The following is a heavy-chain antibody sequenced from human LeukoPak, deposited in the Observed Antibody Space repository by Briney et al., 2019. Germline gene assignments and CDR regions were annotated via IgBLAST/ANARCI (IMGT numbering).Heavy chain of an antibody. CDR1: GYTLTELS. V-gene: IGHV1-24*01. CDR2: FDPEDGET. Sequence: ASVKVSCKVSGYTLTELSMHWVRQAPGKGLEWMGGFDPEDGETIYAQKFQGRVTMTEDTSTDTAYMELSSLRSEDTAVYYCATRTLGDVVVPAAILPGRTYGMDVWGQGTTVTVS. CDR3: ATRTLGDVVVPAAILPGRTYGMDV. D-gene: IGHD2-2*02. J-gene: IGHJ6*02.